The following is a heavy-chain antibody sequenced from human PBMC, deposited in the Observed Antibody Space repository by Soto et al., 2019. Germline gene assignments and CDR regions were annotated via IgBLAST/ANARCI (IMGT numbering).Heavy chain of an antibody. CDR2: IYSSEDT. CDR3: ARHLRITMVRGVDNWFDP. V-gene: IGHV4-39*01. CDR1: GGSVSSNDDS. J-gene: IGHJ5*02. D-gene: IGHD3-10*01. Sequence: SETLSLTCTVSGGSVSSNDDSWGWIRQSPGKGLEWIGTIYSSEDTHYNPSLKSRVTISVDTSKNQFSLKLSSVTAADTAVYYCARHLRITMVRGVDNWFDPWGQGTLVTVSS.